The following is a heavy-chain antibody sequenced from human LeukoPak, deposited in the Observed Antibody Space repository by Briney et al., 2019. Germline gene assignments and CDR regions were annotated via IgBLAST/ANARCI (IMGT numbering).Heavy chain of an antibody. J-gene: IGHJ4*02. D-gene: IGHD3-10*01. CDR2: ISYDGSNK. V-gene: IGHV3-30*18. Sequence: PGRSLRLSCAASGFTFSSYGMHWVRQAPGKGLEWVAVISYDGSNKYYADSVKGRFTISRDNSKNTLYLQMNSLRAEDTAVYYCAKDSAGDYYGSGGKGFDYWGREPWSPSPQ. CDR1: GFTFSSYG. CDR3: AKDSAGDYYGSGGKGFDY.